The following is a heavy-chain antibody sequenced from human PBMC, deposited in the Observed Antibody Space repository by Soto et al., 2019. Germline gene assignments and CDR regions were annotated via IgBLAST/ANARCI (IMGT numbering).Heavy chain of an antibody. CDR2: ISYDGSNK. Sequence: PGGSLRLSCAASGFTFSSYGMHWVRQAPGKGLEWVAVISYDGSNKYYADSVKGRFTISRDNSKNTLYLQMNSLRAEDTAVYYCAKNTLAGSSYYFDYWGQGTLVTVSS. D-gene: IGHD6-6*01. J-gene: IGHJ4*02. V-gene: IGHV3-30*18. CDR3: AKNTLAGSSYYFDY. CDR1: GFTFSSYG.